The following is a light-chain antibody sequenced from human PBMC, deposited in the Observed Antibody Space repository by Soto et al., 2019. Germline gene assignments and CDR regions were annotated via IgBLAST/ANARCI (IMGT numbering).Light chain of an antibody. Sequence: QSALTQPPSASGSPGQSVTISCTGTSSDIGGYNYVSWYQQHPGKAPQLMIYAVSKRPSGVPDRFSGSKSGNTASLTVSVLQAEDEAEYYCSSYAGSNNLVFGGGTKLTVL. J-gene: IGLJ2*01. CDR1: SSDIGGYNY. CDR3: SSYAGSNNLV. V-gene: IGLV2-8*01. CDR2: AVS.